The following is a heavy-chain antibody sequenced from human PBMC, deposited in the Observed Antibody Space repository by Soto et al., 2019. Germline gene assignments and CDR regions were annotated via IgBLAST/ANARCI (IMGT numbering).Heavy chain of an antibody. J-gene: IGHJ4*02. CDR3: ARGYGSGVSHYFDY. D-gene: IGHD3-10*01. V-gene: IGHV4-34*01. Sequence: PSETLSLTCAVYGGSFSGYYWSWIRQPPGKGLEWIGEINHSGSTNYNPSLKSRVTISVDTSKNQFSLKLSSVTAADTAVYYCARGYGSGVSHYFDYWGQGTLVTVSS. CDR2: INHSGST. CDR1: GGSFSGYY.